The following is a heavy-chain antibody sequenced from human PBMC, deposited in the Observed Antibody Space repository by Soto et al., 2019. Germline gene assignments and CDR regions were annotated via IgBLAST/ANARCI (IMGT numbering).Heavy chain of an antibody. CDR1: GYTFTSYY. Sequence: ASLKVDCKTAGYTFTSYYMHCVRHTNGQGLEWMGIINPSGGSTSYAQKFQGRVTMTRDTSTSTVYMKLSSATAADTAVYYCARRDYVWGSYRSWFEPWGQGTLVTVSS. CDR3: ARRDYVWGSYRSWFEP. V-gene: IGHV1-46*01. J-gene: IGHJ5*02. CDR2: INPSGGST. D-gene: IGHD3-16*02.